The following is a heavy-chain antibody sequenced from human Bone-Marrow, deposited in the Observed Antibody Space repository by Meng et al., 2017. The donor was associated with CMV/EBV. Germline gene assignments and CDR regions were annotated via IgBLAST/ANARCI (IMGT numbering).Heavy chain of an antibody. CDR2: ISSSSSYI. Sequence: GESLKISCAASGFTFSSYEMNWVRQAPEKGLEWVSSISSSSSYIYYADSVKGRFTISRDNAKNSLYLQMNSLRAEDTAVYYCARYGVIGYYYYGMDVWGQGTTVTVSS. CDR3: ARYGVIGYYYYGMDV. V-gene: IGHV3-21*04. CDR1: GFTFSSYE. D-gene: IGHD3-16*02. J-gene: IGHJ6*02.